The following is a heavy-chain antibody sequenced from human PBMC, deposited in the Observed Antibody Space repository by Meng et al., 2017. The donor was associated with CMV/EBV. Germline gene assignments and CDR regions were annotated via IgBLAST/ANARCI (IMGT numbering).Heavy chain of an antibody. CDR2: IKQDGTEK. J-gene: IGHJ4*02. Sequence: GESLKISCVASGFNSNAYWMTWVRQVPGKALEWVANIKQDGTEKYYVPSVKGRFIISRDNAKSSLYLQMNDLRVEDTAVYYCATTTNGCFDNWGQGALGTVSS. CDR1: GFNSNAYW. V-gene: IGHV3-7*01. D-gene: IGHD2-8*01. CDR3: ATTTNGCFDN.